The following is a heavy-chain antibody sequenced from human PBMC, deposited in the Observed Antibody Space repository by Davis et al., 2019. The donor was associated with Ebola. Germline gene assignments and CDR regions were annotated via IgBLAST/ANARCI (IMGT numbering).Heavy chain of an antibody. CDR3: AKEELKVFDY. V-gene: IGHV3-23*01. CDR2: ISGTRGST. J-gene: IGHJ4*02. D-gene: IGHD3-10*01. Sequence: GESLKISCAASGFTFSSSGMSWVRQAPGKGLEWVSAISGTRGSTHYADSVKGRFTISRDNSKNTLILQMNSLRAEDTAIYYCAKEELKVFDYWGQGTLVTVSS. CDR1: GFTFSSSG.